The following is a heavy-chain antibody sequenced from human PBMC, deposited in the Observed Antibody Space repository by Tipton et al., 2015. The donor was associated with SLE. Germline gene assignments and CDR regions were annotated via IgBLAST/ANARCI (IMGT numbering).Heavy chain of an antibody. Sequence: TLSLTCTVSGGSISSGSYPWSWIRKPAGKGLEWIGYIYASGSTHYNPSLKSRVTISVDRSKNQFSLKLSSVTAADTAVYYCARTKLASSEGKFAPGFDYWGQGTLVTVSS. CDR1: GGSISSGSYP. J-gene: IGHJ4*02. CDR2: IYASGST. V-gene: IGHV4-61*09. CDR3: ARTKLASSEGKFAPGFDY. D-gene: IGHD6-6*01.